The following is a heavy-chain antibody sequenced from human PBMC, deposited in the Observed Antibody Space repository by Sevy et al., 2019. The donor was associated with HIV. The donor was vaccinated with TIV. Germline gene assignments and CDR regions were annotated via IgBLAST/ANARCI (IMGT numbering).Heavy chain of an antibody. CDR2: ISYDGSNK. CDR3: ARDARRVGATSHFDY. CDR1: GFTFSSYA. J-gene: IGHJ4*02. V-gene: IGHV3-30-3*01. D-gene: IGHD1-26*01. Sequence: GGSLRLSCAASGFTFSSYAMHWVRQAPGKGLEWVVVISYDGSNKYYADSVKGRITISRDNSKNTLYLQMNSLRAEDTAVYYCARDARRVGATSHFDYWGQGTLVTVSS.